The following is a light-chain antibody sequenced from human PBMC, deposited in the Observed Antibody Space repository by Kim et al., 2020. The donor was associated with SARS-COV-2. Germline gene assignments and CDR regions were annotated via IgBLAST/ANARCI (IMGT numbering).Light chain of an antibody. CDR1: QRLLDSNGYTY. J-gene: IGKJ4*01. V-gene: IGKV2-28*01. Sequence: PASISCRSSQRLLDSNGYTYLDWYLQKPGQSPQLLIYLGSTRASGVPDRFSGSGSGTDFTLEISRVEAEDVGIYYCMQALQTPLTFGVGTKVDIK. CDR2: LGS. CDR3: MQALQTPLT.